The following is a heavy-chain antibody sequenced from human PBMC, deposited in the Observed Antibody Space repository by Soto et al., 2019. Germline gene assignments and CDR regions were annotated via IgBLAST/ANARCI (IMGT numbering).Heavy chain of an antibody. Sequence: PGGSLRLSCAASGFTFSNYAMSWVRQAPGNGLEWVSVISGSGGSTYYADSVKGRFTISRDNSRTTLFLQMNSLRGEDTAVYFCAKFPQPYSYDSSGYYRVGIDYWGQGPLVPVPP. V-gene: IGHV3-23*01. CDR3: AKFPQPYSYDSSGYYRVGIDY. J-gene: IGHJ4*02. CDR2: ISGSGGST. D-gene: IGHD3-22*01. CDR1: GFTFSNYA.